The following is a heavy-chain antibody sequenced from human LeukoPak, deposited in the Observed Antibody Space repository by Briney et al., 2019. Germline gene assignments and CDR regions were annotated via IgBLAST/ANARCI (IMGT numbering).Heavy chain of an antibody. CDR1: GFTFSSCA. D-gene: IGHD2/OR15-2a*01. V-gene: IGHV3-30-3*01. Sequence: GSLRLSCAASGFTFSSCAMHWVRQAPGKGLEWVAVISYDGSNKYYADSVKGRFTISRDNSKNTLYLQMNSLRAEDTAVYYCARDAFLDYWGQGTLVTVSS. CDR2: ISYDGSNK. J-gene: IGHJ4*02. CDR3: ARDAFLDY.